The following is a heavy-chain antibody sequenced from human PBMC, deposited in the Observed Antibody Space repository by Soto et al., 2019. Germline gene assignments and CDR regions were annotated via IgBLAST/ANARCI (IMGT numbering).Heavy chain of an antibody. J-gene: IGHJ4*01. Sequence: SQTLSLTCAITGDSVSSNSAGWSWVRQSPSRGLEWLGRTYYRSKWYYEYAVSVRGRITINPDTSKNQYSLQLDSVTPEDTAVYFCARGEQYSGRIFDYWGQGTLVTVSS. CDR2: TYYRSKWYY. D-gene: IGHD1-26*01. CDR1: GDSVSSNSAG. CDR3: ARGEQYSGRIFDY. V-gene: IGHV6-1*01.